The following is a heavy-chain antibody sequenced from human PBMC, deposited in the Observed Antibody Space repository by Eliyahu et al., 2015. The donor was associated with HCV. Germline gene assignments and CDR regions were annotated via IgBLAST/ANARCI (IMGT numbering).Heavy chain of an antibody. CDR3: ARADYYDGPYYFDY. D-gene: IGHD3-22*01. Sequence: EVQLVESGGGLVKPGGSLRLXCAXSGFTFSSYSXNWXRQXPGKGLEWVSSISSSSSYIYYADSVKGRFTISRDNAKNSLYLQMNSLRAEDTAVYYCARADYYDGPYYFDYWGQGTLVTVSS. CDR1: GFTFSSYS. CDR2: ISSSSSYI. J-gene: IGHJ4*02. V-gene: IGHV3-21*01.